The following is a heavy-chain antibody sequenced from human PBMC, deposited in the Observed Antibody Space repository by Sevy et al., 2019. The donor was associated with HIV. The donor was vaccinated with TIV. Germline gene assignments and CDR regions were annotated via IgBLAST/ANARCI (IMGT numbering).Heavy chain of an antibody. V-gene: IGHV3-21*01. CDR1: GFTFSSYS. D-gene: IGHD2-2*01. CDR2: ISSSSSYI. Sequence: GGSLRLSCAASGFTFSSYSMNWVRQAPGKGLEWVSSISSSSSYIYYTDSVKGTFTISSDNAKNSLYLQMTSLRAEDTAVSYCASYCSSTSCRGGYYYYYGMDVWGQGTTVTVSS. J-gene: IGHJ6*02. CDR3: ASYCSSTSCRGGYYYYYGMDV.